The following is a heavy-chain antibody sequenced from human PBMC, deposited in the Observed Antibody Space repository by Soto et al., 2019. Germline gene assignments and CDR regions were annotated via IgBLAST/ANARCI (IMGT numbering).Heavy chain of an antibody. V-gene: IGHV3-21*01. CDR1: GFTFSTYT. D-gene: IGHD3-10*01. CDR2: ISSSSSHT. Sequence: EVHLVESGGGQVKPGGSLRLSCAASGFTFSTYTMNWVRQAPGKGLEWVSSISSSSSHTHYADSVKGRFTISRDNAKNSVYLQMNSLRGEDTAVYYCVTGDDRRFGGQGTLVTVSS. J-gene: IGHJ4*02. CDR3: VTGDDRRF.